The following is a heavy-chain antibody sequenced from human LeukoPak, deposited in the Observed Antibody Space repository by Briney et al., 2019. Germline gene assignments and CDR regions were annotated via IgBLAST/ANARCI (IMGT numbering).Heavy chain of an antibody. Sequence: GGSLRLSCAASGFTFSSYGMNWVRQAPGKGLEWVTFIQYDGSKKYYADSVKGRFTISRDNSKNTLYLQMNSLRAEDTAVYYCAKMYYYDSSGHFDYWGQGTLVTVSS. CDR3: AKMYYYDSSGHFDY. J-gene: IGHJ4*02. V-gene: IGHV3-30*02. CDR1: GFTFSSYG. D-gene: IGHD3-22*01. CDR2: IQYDGSKK.